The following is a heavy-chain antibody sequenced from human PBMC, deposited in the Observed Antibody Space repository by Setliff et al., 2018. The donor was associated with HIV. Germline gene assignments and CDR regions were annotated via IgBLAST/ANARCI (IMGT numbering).Heavy chain of an antibody. CDR2: LYHSGSA. V-gene: IGHV4-59*11. D-gene: IGHD2-15*01. Sequence: SETLSLTCTVSGGSISSHYWSWIRQPPGKGLEWIGYLYHSGSANYNPSLKSRVTISGDTSKNQFSLKLSSVTAADTAIYYCTRDPYCSGDGCFRYYQHWGRGTLVTVSS. J-gene: IGHJ1*01. CDR1: GGSISSHY. CDR3: TRDPYCSGDGCFRYYQH.